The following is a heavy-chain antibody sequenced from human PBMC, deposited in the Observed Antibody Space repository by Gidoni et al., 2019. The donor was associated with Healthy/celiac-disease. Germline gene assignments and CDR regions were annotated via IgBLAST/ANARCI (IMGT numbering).Heavy chain of an antibody. Sequence: QVQLQQSGPGLVKPSQTLSLTCAISGDSVSRHSPAWNWVRQSPSGGREWLGRTYFRSNWYNDYAGSVKRRITINPDTSKNQFALQMNSVYPEDTGVYYCARAGDSSGYYYGHFDYWGQGTLVTVSS. J-gene: IGHJ4*02. D-gene: IGHD3-22*01. V-gene: IGHV6-1*01. CDR1: GDSVSRHSPA. CDR3: ARAGDSSGYYYGHFDY. CDR2: TYFRSNWYN.